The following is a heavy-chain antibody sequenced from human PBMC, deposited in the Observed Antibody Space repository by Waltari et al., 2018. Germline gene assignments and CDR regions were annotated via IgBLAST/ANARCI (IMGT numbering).Heavy chain of an antibody. CDR3: AKGKLIAMYYFDY. D-gene: IGHD2-21*01. Sequence: QVQLVESGGGVVQPGRSLRLSCAASGFTFSSYGMHWVRQAPGKGLEWVAVIWYDGSNKDYADPVKGRFTISRDNSKNTLYLQMNSLRAEDTAMYYCAKGKLIAMYYFDYWGQGTLVTVSS. V-gene: IGHV3-30*18. J-gene: IGHJ4*02. CDR1: GFTFSSYG. CDR2: IWYDGSNK.